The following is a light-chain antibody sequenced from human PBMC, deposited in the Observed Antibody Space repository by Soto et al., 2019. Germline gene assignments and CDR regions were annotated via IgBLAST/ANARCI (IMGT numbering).Light chain of an antibody. CDR2: AAS. V-gene: IGKV1-9*01. CDR3: QQLNNYPLT. Sequence: DIQLTQSPSFLSASLGDRVTITCRASQGIGSYLAWYQQKPGKAPRLLIYAASTLQSGVPSRFSGSGSDIEFTLTISSLQPEDFATYYCQQLNNYPLTFGGGTKVEIK. CDR1: QGIGSY. J-gene: IGKJ4*01.